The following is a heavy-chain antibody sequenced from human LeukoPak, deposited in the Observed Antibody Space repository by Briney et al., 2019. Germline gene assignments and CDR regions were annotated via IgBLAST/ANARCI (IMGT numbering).Heavy chain of an antibody. CDR1: GFTFTNAW. D-gene: IGHD1-7*01. CDR3: ARGAHNWNYCVDY. Sequence: GGSLRLSCAASGFTFTNAWMSWVRQAPGKGLEWVANIKQDGSEKYYVDSVKGRFTISRDNAKNSLYLQMNSLRAEDTAVYCCARGAHNWNYCVDYWGQGTLVTVSS. CDR2: IKQDGSEK. J-gene: IGHJ4*02. V-gene: IGHV3-7*01.